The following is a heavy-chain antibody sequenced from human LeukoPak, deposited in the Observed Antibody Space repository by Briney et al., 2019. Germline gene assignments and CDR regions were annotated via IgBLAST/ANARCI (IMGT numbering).Heavy chain of an antibody. J-gene: IGHJ3*02. CDR2: IYYSGST. D-gene: IGHD3-22*01. CDR1: GGSISSYY. CDR3: ARPWGYYYDSSGYTDAFDI. V-gene: IGHV4-59*08. Sequence: SETLSLTCTVSGGSISSYYWSWIRQPPGKGLEWIGYIYYSGSTNYNPSLKSRVTISVDTSKNQFSLKLSSVTAADTAVYYCARPWGYYYDSSGYTDAFDIWGQGTMVTVSS.